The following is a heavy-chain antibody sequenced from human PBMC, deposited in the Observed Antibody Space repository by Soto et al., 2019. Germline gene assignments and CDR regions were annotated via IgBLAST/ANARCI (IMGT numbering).Heavy chain of an antibody. J-gene: IGHJ6*03. Sequence: GGSLRLSCAASGFTFSSYAMHWVRQAPGKGLEYVSAISSNGGSTYYANSVKGRFTISRDNSKNTLYLQMGSLRAEGMAVYYCARGGYSGYVYYYMDVWGKGTTFTVSS. CDR2: ISSNGGST. CDR3: ARGGYSGYVYYYMDV. V-gene: IGHV3-64*01. CDR1: GFTFSSYA. D-gene: IGHD5-12*01.